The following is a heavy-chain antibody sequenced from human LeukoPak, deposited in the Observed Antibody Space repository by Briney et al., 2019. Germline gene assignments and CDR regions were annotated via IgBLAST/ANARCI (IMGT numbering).Heavy chain of an antibody. CDR3: ARKAASNWYFDL. J-gene: IGHJ2*01. V-gene: IGHV4-4*07. D-gene: IGHD6-13*01. Sequence: SETLSLTCAVSGVSISSYYWTWIRQPAGKGLEWIGLIYTSGTTNYNPSVESRVTMSVDTSKNQFSLKLNSVTAADTAVYYCARKAASNWYFDLWGRGTLVTVSS. CDR2: IYTSGTT. CDR1: GVSISSYY.